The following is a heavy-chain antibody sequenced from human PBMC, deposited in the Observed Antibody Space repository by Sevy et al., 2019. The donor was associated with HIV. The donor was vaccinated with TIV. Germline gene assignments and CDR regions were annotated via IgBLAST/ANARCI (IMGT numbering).Heavy chain of an antibody. V-gene: IGHV1-24*01. CDR1: GYTLTALS. CDR3: ATTKDYYDSSGYPFDH. J-gene: IGHJ4*02. D-gene: IGHD3-22*01. Sequence: ASVKVSCKVSGYTLTALSMHWVRQAPGKGLEWTGTFDPEDGETRFAQKFQGRVTMTEDTSTDTAYMELSSLRSEDTAVYFCATTKDYYDSSGYPFDHWRQGALVTVSS. CDR2: FDPEDGET.